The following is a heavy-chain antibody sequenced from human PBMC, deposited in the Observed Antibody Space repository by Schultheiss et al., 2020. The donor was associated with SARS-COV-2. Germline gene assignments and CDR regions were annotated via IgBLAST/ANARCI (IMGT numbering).Heavy chain of an antibody. CDR1: GYTFTSHG. Sequence: ASVKVSCKTSGYTFTSHGISWVRQAPGQGLEWMGWISAYNGNTNYGQNLQGRVTMTTDTSTNTAYMELRSLRSDDTAVYYCARDTWNYDFWSDRMGEDFDYWGQGTLVTVSS. D-gene: IGHD3-3*01. CDR2: ISAYNGNT. CDR3: ARDTWNYDFWSDRMGEDFDY. V-gene: IGHV1-18*04. J-gene: IGHJ4*02.